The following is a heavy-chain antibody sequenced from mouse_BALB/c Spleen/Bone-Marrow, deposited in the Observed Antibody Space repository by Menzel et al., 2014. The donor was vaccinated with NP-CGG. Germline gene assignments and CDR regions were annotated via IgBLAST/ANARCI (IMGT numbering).Heavy chain of an antibody. CDR3: ARPQFISGSYYAMDY. J-gene: IGHJ4*01. CDR2: IYPGSGNT. D-gene: IGHD1-2*01. Sequence: QVQLKQSGAELVRPGTSVKISCKASGYAFTNYWLDWVKQSPGHGLEWIGDIYPGSGNTYFNEKFKGKATLTADKSSSTAYMQLSSLTSEDSAVYFCARPQFISGSYYAMDYWGQGTSVTVSS. CDR1: GYAFTNYW. V-gene: IGHV1-63*01.